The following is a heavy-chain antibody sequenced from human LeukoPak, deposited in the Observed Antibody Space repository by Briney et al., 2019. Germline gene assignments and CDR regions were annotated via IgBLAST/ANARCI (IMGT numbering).Heavy chain of an antibody. CDR1: GGSISPYY. CDR3: ARGPWAWFDP. D-gene: IGHD7-27*01. CDR2: LYYTGDT. V-gene: IGHV4-59*01. J-gene: IGHJ5*02. Sequence: KASETLSLTCIVSGGSISPYYWSWIRQVPGKGVEWIGYLYYTGDTKYNPSLKSRVTISVDTSKNQFSLKLRSVTAADTAVYYCARGPWAWFDPWGQGTLVTVSS.